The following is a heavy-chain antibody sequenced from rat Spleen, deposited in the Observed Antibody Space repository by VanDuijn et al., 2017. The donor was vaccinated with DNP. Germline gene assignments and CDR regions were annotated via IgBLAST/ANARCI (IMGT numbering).Heavy chain of an antibody. Sequence: EVQLVESGGGLVQPGRSMKLSCAASGFTFSDYGMAWVLQAPTKGLEWVASISYDGGSTYYPDSVKGRFTISRDNAKNTLSLQMNSLRSEDTATYYCARVNNNLYYGMDAWGQGTSVTVSS. CDR3: ARVNNNLYYGMDA. J-gene: IGHJ4*01. CDR1: GFTFSDYG. CDR2: ISYDGGST. D-gene: IGHD1-10*01. V-gene: IGHV5-22*01.